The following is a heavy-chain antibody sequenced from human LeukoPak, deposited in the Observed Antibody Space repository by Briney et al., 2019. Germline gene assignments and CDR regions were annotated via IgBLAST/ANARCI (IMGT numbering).Heavy chain of an antibody. V-gene: IGHV3-23*01. CDR3: ARGFRGSAYYDSSP. D-gene: IGHD3-22*01. J-gene: IGHJ5*02. Sequence: GGSLRLSCAASGFTFSSYAMSWVRQAPGKGLEWVSAISGSGGSTYYADSVKGRFTISRDNSKNTLYLQMNSLRAEDTAVYYCARGFRGSAYYDSSPWGQGTLVTVSS. CDR2: ISGSGGST. CDR1: GFTFSSYA.